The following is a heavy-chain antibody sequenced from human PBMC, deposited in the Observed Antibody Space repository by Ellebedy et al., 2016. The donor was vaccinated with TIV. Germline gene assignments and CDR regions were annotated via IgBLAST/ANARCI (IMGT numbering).Heavy chain of an antibody. CDR3: AKDQIGCGGDCYDFDY. CDR2: TSTFNGNT. CDR1: GYIFTTYG. V-gene: IGHV1-18*01. J-gene: IGHJ4*02. Sequence: ASVKVSXXASGYIFTTYGISWVRPPPGQGLEWVGWTSTFNGNTNYAQNLQDRVTMTSDTSTGTAYMELRSLRSDDTAVYFCAKDQIGCGGDCYDFDYWGQGTLVTVSS. D-gene: IGHD2-21*01.